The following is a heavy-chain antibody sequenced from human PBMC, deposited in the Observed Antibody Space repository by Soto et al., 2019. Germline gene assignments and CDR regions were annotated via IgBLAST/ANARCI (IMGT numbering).Heavy chain of an antibody. V-gene: IGHV3-74*01. Sequence: EVQLVESGGGLVQPGGSLRLSCAASGFTFSSYWMHWVRQAPGKGLVWVSRINSDGSSTSYADSVKVRFTISRDNAKNTLYLQMNSLRAEDTAVYYCAREGALLWFGELLYFDYWGQGTLVTVSS. CDR1: GFTFSSYW. D-gene: IGHD3-10*01. CDR2: INSDGSST. J-gene: IGHJ4*02. CDR3: AREGALLWFGELLYFDY.